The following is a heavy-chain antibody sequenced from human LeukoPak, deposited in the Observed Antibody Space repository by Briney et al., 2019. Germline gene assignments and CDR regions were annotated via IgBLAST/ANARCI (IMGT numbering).Heavy chain of an antibody. CDR2: INPSGGSI. CDR1: GYTFTRYD. Sequence: ASVKVSCKASGYTFTRYDMHWVRQAPGQGLEWMGIINPSGGSINYAQKFQGRVTMTRGTSTSTVYMELSSLRSEDTAVYYCARDRESDRVGAPYYYYYGMDVWGQGTTVTVSS. V-gene: IGHV1-46*01. J-gene: IGHJ6*02. D-gene: IGHD1-26*01. CDR3: ARDRESDRVGAPYYYYYGMDV.